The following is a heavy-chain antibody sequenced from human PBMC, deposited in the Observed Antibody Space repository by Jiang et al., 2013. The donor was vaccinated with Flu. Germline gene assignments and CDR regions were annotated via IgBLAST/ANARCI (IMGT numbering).Heavy chain of an antibody. V-gene: IGHV4-59*08. CDR1: GDSITSHH. CDR2: IYYSGST. J-gene: IGHJ3*02. CDR3: ARRNDFDI. Sequence: GSGLVKPSETLSLTCTVSGDSITSHHWSWIRQTPGKGLEWIGYIYYSGSTNYNPSLKSRVTISIDTSRTQFSLKLSSVTAADTAVYYCARRNDFDIWGQGTMVTVSS.